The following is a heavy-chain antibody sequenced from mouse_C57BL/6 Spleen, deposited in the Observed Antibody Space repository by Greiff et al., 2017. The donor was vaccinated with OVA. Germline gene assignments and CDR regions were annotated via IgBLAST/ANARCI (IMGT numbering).Heavy chain of an antibody. V-gene: IGHV1-85*01. CDR2: IYPRDGST. J-gene: IGHJ1*03. D-gene: IGHD1-1*01. CDR1: GYTFTSYD. CDR3: ARGLAWGNWYFDV. Sequence: VQLVESGPELVKPGASVKLSCKASGYTFTSYDINWVKQRPGQGLEWIGWIYPRDGSTKYNEKFKGKATLTVDTSSSTAYMELHSLTSEDSAVYFCARGLAWGNWYFDVWGTGTTVTVSS.